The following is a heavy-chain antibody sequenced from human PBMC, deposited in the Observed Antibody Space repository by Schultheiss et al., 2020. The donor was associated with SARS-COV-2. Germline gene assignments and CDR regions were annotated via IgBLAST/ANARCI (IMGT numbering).Heavy chain of an antibody. J-gene: IGHJ6*02. Sequence: ASVKVSCKASGYTFTGYYMHWVRQAPGQGLEWIGRINPNSGGTNYAQKFQGRVTMTRDTSISTAYMELSRLRSDDTAVYYCARYGITIFGAPTGMDVWGQGTTVTVSS. V-gene: IGHV1-2*06. CDR1: GYTFTGYY. D-gene: IGHD3-3*01. CDR3: ARYGITIFGAPTGMDV. CDR2: INPNSGGT.